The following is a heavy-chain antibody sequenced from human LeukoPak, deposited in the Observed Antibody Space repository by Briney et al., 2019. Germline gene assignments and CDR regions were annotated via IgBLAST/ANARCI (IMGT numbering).Heavy chain of an antibody. CDR1: GFTFSSYG. CDR2: ISYDGSNK. D-gene: IGHD5-24*01. CDR3: ARIRDDYNPLDY. Sequence: GGSLRLSCAASGFTFSSYGMHWVRQAPGKGLEWVAVISYDGSNKYYADSVKGRFTISRDNSKNTLYLQMNSLRAEDTAVYYRARIRDDYNPLDYWGQGTLVTVSS. V-gene: IGHV3-30*03. J-gene: IGHJ4*02.